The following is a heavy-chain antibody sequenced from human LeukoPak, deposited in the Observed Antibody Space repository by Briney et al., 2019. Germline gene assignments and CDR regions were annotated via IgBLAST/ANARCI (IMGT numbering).Heavy chain of an antibody. CDR2: IIPIFGTA. J-gene: IGHJ6*03. Sequence: SVKVPCKASGGTFSSYAISWVRQAPGQGLEWMGGIIPIFGTANYAQKFQGRVTITTDESTSTAYMKLSSLGSEDTAVYYCASASIPAAPVMDVWGKGTTVTVSS. V-gene: IGHV1-69*05. D-gene: IGHD2-2*01. CDR1: GGTFSSYA. CDR3: ASASIPAAPVMDV.